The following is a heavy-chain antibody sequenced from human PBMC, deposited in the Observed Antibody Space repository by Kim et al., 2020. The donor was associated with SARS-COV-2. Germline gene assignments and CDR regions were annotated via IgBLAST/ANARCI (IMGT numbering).Heavy chain of an antibody. J-gene: IGHJ4*02. CDR3: ARDGLKSSWVKFDY. D-gene: IGHD6-13*01. Sequence: SETLSLTCTVSGYSISSGYFWGWIRQPPGKGLEWIGSVYHSGNTYYNPSLKSRVTISLDTSRNQFSLRLTSVTAADTAVYYCARDGLKSSWVKFDYWGQG. CDR1: GYSISSGYF. CDR2: VYHSGNT. V-gene: IGHV4-38-2*02.